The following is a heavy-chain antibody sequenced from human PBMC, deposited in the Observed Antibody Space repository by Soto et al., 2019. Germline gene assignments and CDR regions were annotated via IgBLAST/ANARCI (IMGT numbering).Heavy chain of an antibody. CDR2: ISYDGSNK. V-gene: IGHV3-30*18. Sequence: GGSLRLSCAASGFTFSSYGMHWVRQAPGKGLEWVAVISYDGSNKYYADSVMGRFTISRDNSKNTLYLQMNSLRAEDTAVYYCAKDRYSGDNGANFDYWGQGTLVTVSS. J-gene: IGHJ4*02. CDR1: GFTFSSYG. CDR3: AKDRYSGDNGANFDY. D-gene: IGHD4-17*01.